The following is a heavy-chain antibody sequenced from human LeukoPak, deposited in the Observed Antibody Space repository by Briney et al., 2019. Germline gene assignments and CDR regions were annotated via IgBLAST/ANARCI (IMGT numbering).Heavy chain of an antibody. Sequence: GGSLRLSCAASGFTFSSYSMSWVRQAPGKGLEWVSALSGSGGSTYYADSVKGRFTISRDNSKNTLYLQMNSLRAEDTAVYYCAKDLSYAFDYWGQGTLVTVSS. D-gene: IGHD3-16*01. CDR3: AKDLSYAFDY. J-gene: IGHJ4*02. CDR1: GFTFSSYS. CDR2: LSGSGGST. V-gene: IGHV3-23*01.